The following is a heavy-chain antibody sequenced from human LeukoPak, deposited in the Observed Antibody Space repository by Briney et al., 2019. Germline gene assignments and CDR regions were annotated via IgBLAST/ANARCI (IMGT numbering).Heavy chain of an antibody. CDR2: ISSSGSAK. V-gene: IGHV3-48*01. CDR3: ARAVAGTFDY. D-gene: IGHD6-19*01. Sequence: PGGSLRLSCAASGFTFSNYGLNWVRQAPGKGLEWVSHISSSGSAKYYADSVKGRFTISRDNAKNSLYLQMNSLRAEDTAVYYCARAVAGTFDYWGQGTLVTVSS. CDR1: GFTFSNYG. J-gene: IGHJ4*02.